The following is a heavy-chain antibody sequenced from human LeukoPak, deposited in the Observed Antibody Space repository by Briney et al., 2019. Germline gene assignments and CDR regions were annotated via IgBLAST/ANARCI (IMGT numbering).Heavy chain of an antibody. D-gene: IGHD4-17*01. Sequence: PSETLSLTCTVSGRSISIRSYYSGWIRQPPGRGLEWIGSIYYSGSTYYNPSLKSRLTISVDTSTNQFSLNLSSVTAADTAVYYCASGDYGDYERFGYWGQGTLVTVSS. J-gene: IGHJ4*02. CDR3: ASGDYGDYERFGY. V-gene: IGHV4-39*01. CDR2: IYYSGST. CDR1: GRSISIRSYY.